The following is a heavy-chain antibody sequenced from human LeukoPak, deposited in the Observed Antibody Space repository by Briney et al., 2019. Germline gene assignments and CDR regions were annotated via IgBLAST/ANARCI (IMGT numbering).Heavy chain of an antibody. CDR2: TWYDGSSK. Sequence: PGGSLRLSCAAPGFMFSSYGMQWVRQAPGKGLEWVEVTWYDGSSKYYADSVKGRFTISRDNSKNTLYLQMNSLRAEDTAVYYCARDRYDRSGYYDYWGQGTLVTVSS. J-gene: IGHJ4*02. CDR1: GFMFSSYG. CDR3: ARDRYDRSGYYDY. D-gene: IGHD3-22*01. V-gene: IGHV3-33*01.